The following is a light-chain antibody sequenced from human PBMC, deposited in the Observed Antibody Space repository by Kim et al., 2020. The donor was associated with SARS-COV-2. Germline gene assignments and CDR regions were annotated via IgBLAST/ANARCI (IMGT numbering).Light chain of an antibody. J-gene: IGKJ4*01. CDR1: QTIDTY. CDR2: DAS. Sequence: PGHRATLSCRASQTIDTYLAWYQQRPGQAPRLLVYDASNRATGVPDRFSGSGSGTDFTLTISSLEPEDFSIYYCQQRNSWPPAVTFGGGTKVDIK. CDR3: QQRNSWPPAVT. V-gene: IGKV3-11*01.